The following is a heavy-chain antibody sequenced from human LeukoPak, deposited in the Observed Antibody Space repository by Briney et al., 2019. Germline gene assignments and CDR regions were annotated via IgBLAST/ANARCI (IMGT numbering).Heavy chain of an antibody. CDR1: GDSISGYY. CDR3: ARHRFGHLFDY. V-gene: IGHV4-59*01. D-gene: IGHD3-16*01. CDR2: VYYTGHT. J-gene: IGHJ4*02. Sequence: PSETLSPTCTVSGDSISGYYWSWIRQPPGKGLEWIGYVYYTGHTHYSPSLKSRVTVSLDTSRNQVSLILSSVTAADTAVYYCARHRFGHLFDYWGQGTLVFVSS.